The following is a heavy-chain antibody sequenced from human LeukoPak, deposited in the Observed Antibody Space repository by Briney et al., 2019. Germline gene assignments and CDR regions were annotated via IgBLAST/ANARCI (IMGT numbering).Heavy chain of an antibody. J-gene: IGHJ4*02. V-gene: IGHV3-21*01. D-gene: IGHD6-19*01. Sequence: GGSLRLSCAASGFTFSSYSMNWVRQAPGKGLEWVSSISSSSSYIYYADSVKGRFTISRDNAKNSLYLQMNSLRAEDTAVYYCARSTPSGSGNRFDYWGQGTLVTVSS. CDR1: GFTFSSYS. CDR2: ISSSSSYI. CDR3: ARSTPSGSGNRFDY.